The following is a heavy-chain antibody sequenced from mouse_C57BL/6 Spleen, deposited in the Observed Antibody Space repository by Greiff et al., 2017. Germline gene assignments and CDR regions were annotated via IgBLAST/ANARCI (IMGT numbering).Heavy chain of an antibody. V-gene: IGHV1-4*01. CDR3: ARCEEGYYYMDY. CDR1: GYTFTSYT. D-gene: IGHD1-1*01. CDR2: INPSSGYT. Sequence: VQLQQSGAELARPGASVKMSCKASGYTFTSYTMNWVKQRPGQGLEWIGYINPSSGYTKYNQKFKDKATLTADKSSSTAYMQLSSLTSEDSAVYYCARCEEGYYYMDYWGQGTTVTVSS. J-gene: IGHJ4*01.